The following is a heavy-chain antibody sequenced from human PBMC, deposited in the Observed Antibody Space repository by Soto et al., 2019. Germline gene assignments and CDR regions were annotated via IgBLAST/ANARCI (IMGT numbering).Heavy chain of an antibody. CDR3: AKDIALVRGVIIDLDV. D-gene: IGHD3-10*01. Sequence: PGGSLRLSCAASGFSFSSFSMNWVRQAPGKGLEWVSYISGSSSSIYYADSVKGRFTISRDNAKNSLYLQMDSLRDEDTAVYYCAKDIALVRGVIIDLDVWGQGTTVTVSS. J-gene: IGHJ6*02. CDR1: GFSFSSFS. CDR2: ISGSSSSI. V-gene: IGHV3-48*02.